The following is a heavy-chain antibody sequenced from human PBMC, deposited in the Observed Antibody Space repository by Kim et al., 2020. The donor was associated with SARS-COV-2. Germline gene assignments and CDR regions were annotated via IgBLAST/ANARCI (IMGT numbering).Heavy chain of an antibody. CDR3: TRGSGSGSYYYYYGMDV. Sequence: GGSLRLSCTASGFTFGDYAMSWVRQAPGKGREGVGFIRSKAYGGTTEYAASVKGRFTISRDDSKSIAYLQMNSLKTEDTAVYYCTRGSGSGSYYYYYGMDVWGQGTTVTVSS. J-gene: IGHJ6*02. V-gene: IGHV3-49*04. D-gene: IGHD1-26*01. CDR2: IRSKAYGGTT. CDR1: GFTFGDYA.